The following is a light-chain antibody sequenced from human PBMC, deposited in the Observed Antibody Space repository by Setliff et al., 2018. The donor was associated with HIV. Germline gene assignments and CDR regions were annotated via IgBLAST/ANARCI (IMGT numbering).Light chain of an antibody. CDR1: SSDVGSYNL. CDR2: EVS. Sequence: QSALTQPASVSGSPGQSITISCTGTSSDVGSYNLVSWYQQHPGKAPKLMIYEVSKRPSGVSNRFSGSKSGNTASLTISGLQAEDEAGYYCCSYAGSRIFYVFGTGTKGTVL. J-gene: IGLJ1*01. V-gene: IGLV2-23*02. CDR3: CSYAGSRIFYV.